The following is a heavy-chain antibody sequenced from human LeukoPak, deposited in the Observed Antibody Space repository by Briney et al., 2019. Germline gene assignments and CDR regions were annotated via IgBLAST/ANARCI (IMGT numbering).Heavy chain of an antibody. CDR2: INTNTGNP. D-gene: IGHD3-22*01. Sequence: ASVKVSCKASGYTFTSYAMNWVRQAPGQGLEWMGWINTNTGNPAYAQGFTGRFVFSLDTSVSTAYLQISSLKAEDTAVYYCARDDDSSGYYYFFDYWGQGTLVTVSS. V-gene: IGHV7-4-1*02. J-gene: IGHJ4*02. CDR1: GYTFTSYA. CDR3: ARDDDSSGYYYFFDY.